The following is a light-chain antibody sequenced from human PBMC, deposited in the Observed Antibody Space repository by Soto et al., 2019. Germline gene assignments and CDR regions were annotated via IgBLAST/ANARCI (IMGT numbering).Light chain of an antibody. Sequence: EIVLTQSPATLSLSPGERATLSCRASQSVSSYLAWYQQKPGQAPRLLIYDASNRATGIPARFSGSGSGTDFTLTISSQEPEDFAVYYCPQRTFGQGTKLEIK. CDR2: DAS. CDR1: QSVSSY. V-gene: IGKV3-11*01. CDR3: PQRT. J-gene: IGKJ2*01.